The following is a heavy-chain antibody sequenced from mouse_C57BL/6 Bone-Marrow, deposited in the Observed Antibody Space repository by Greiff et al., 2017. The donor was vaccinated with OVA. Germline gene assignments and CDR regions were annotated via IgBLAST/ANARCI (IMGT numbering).Heavy chain of an antibody. CDR3: ASSRVDDYDWYFDV. CDR1: GYTFTSYW. CDR2: INPSGGYT. Sequence: QVQLQQSGAELVKPGASVKLSCKASGYTFTSYWMHWVKQRPGQGLEWIGYINPSGGYTKYNQKFKDKATLTADKSSSTAYMQLSSLTYEDSEVYYCASSRVDDYDWYFDVGGTGTTVTVSS. V-gene: IGHV1-7*01. J-gene: IGHJ1*03. D-gene: IGHD2-4*01.